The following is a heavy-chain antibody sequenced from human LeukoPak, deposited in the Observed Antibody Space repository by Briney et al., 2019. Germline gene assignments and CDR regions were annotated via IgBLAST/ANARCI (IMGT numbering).Heavy chain of an antibody. CDR1: GGSISSGGYS. J-gene: IGHJ3*02. V-gene: IGHV4-30-2*01. CDR3: ARKQNYYDSSGYLGDAFDI. CDR2: IYRSGST. Sequence: SETLSLTCAVSGGSISSGGYSWSWIRQPPGKGLEWIGYIYRSGSTYYNPSLKSRVTISVDRSKNQFSLKLSSVTAADTAVYYCARKQNYYDSSGYLGDAFDIWGQGTMVTVSS. D-gene: IGHD3-22*01.